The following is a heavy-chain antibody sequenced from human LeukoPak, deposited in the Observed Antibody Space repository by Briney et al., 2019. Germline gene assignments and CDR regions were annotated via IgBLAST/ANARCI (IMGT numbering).Heavy chain of an antibody. CDR1: GFTFSSYS. D-gene: IGHD2-2*01. Sequence: GGSLRLSCAASGFTFSSYSMNWVRQAPGKGLEWVSSISSSSSYIYYADSVKGRFTISRDNAKNSLYPQMNSLRAEDTAVYYCARDKQYQLLSYAFDIWGQGTMVTVSS. V-gene: IGHV3-21*01. CDR3: ARDKQYQLLSYAFDI. J-gene: IGHJ3*02. CDR2: ISSSSSYI.